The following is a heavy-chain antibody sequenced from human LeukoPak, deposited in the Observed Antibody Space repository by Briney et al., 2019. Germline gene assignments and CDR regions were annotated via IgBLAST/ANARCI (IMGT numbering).Heavy chain of an antibody. CDR1: GFTFDRFT. CDR3: ARDPWGSGSYFVY. D-gene: IGHD3-10*01. CDR2: INRRGHT. J-gene: IGHJ4*02. Sequence: GGSLRLSCAASGFTFDRFTIHWVRQTPGKGLEWVSLINRRGHTFYADSVKGRFTISRDNAKNSLYLQMNSLRAEDTAVYYCARDPWGSGSYFVYWGQGTLVTVSS. V-gene: IGHV3-43*01.